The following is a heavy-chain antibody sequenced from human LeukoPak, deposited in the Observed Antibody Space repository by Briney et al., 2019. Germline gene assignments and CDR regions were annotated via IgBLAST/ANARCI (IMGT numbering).Heavy chain of an antibody. Sequence: GGSLRLSCAASGFTFSSHEMNWVRQAPGKGLEWFSYISGSGATIYYTDSVKGRFTISRDNAKNSLYLQMTSLRAEDTAVYYCVRDPGITGTSFWGQGTLVTVSS. CDR2: ISGSGATI. V-gene: IGHV3-48*03. CDR1: GFTFSSHE. D-gene: IGHD1-20*01. J-gene: IGHJ4*02. CDR3: VRDPGITGTSF.